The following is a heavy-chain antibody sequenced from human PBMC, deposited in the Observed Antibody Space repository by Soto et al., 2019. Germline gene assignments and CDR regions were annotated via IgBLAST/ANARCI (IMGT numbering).Heavy chain of an antibody. D-gene: IGHD3-10*01. CDR2: ISYDGENQ. Sequence: QRQLVESGGGVVQPGRSLRLSCAASGFSFSHYAMHWVRQPPGKGLEWVALISYDGENQYFTDSVRGRFTISRDNSKTAVYLELNDLRLDDTATYYCVSPHSESSNAFHLWGQGTLVTVSS. CDR1: GFSFSHYA. CDR3: VSPHSESSNAFHL. J-gene: IGHJ5*02. V-gene: IGHV3-30*04.